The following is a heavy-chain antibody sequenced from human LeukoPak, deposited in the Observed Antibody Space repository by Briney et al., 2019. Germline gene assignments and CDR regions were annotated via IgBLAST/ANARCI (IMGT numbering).Heavy chain of an antibody. J-gene: IGHJ3*01. V-gene: IGHV3-73*01. CDR2: TRSKADSYAT. CDR3: TARGAPTGDTFDV. Sequence: PRGSLRLSCAASGFTFSGSAVHWVRQASGKGLEWVGRTRSKADSYATAYAASVKGRFTVSRDDSKNTAYLQMNSLKTEDTAVYYCTARGAPTGDTFDVWGQGTMVTVSS. CDR1: GFTFSGSA. D-gene: IGHD1-26*01.